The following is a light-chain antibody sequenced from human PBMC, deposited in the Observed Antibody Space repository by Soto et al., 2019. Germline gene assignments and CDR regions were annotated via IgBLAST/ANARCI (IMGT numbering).Light chain of an antibody. CDR3: QQSDSSPPT. CDR2: AAS. J-gene: IGKJ5*01. CDR1: QSISTY. V-gene: IGKV1-39*01. Sequence: LTPSLSSRVAIAYRASQSISTYLNWYQQKAGLAPKLLIYAASSLQSGVPSRFSGSRSGTDFVLTISSLQPEDSATYYCQQSDSSPPTFGQGTRVDIK.